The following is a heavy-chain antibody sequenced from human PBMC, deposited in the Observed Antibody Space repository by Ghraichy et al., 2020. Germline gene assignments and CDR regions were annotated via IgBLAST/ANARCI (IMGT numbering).Heavy chain of an antibody. CDR1: GFTFSDYS. J-gene: IGHJ4*02. CDR3: AREDTMEVAGVFDY. D-gene: IGHD6-19*01. V-gene: IGHV3-21*01. CDR2: ISSSGSYI. Sequence: GGSLRLSCAASGFTFSDYSMNWIRQTPGKGLEWVSSISSSGSYIYYADSMRDRFTISRDNAKKSLHLQMNSLRVEDSAVYFCAREDTMEVAGVFDYWGQGTLVTLSS.